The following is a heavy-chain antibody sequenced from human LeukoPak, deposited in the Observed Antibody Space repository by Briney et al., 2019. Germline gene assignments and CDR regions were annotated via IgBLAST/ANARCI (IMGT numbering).Heavy chain of an antibody. D-gene: IGHD2/OR15-2a*01. CDR1: GFTFSSYW. V-gene: IGHV3-64D*09. CDR2: ISRNGGST. J-gene: IGHJ4*02. CDR3: VKDLRSDFMGVLSRYLSY. Sequence: GGSLRLYCAASGFTFSSYWMHWVRQAPGKGLEYVAAISRNGGSTYYADSVKGRFTISRDNSKNTLYLQMSSLSAEDTAVYLCVKDLRSDFMGVLSRYLSYWGQGTLVTVSS.